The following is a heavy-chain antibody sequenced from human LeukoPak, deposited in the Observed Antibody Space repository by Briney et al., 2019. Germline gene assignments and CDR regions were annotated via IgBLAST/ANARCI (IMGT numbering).Heavy chain of an antibody. V-gene: IGHV4-4*07. CDR1: GGSISSYY. D-gene: IGHD7-27*01. CDR3: ASIALTGGEDYYYYYMDV. J-gene: IGHJ6*03. CDR2: IYTSGST. Sequence: PSETLSLTCTVSGGSISSYYWSWIRQPAGKGLEWIGRIYTSGSTNYNPSLKSRVTMSVDTSKNQFSLKLSSVTAADTAVYYCASIALTGGEDYYYYYMDVWGKGTTVTVSS.